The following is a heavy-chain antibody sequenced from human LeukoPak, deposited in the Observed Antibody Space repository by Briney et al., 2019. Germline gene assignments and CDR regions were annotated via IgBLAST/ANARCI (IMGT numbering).Heavy chain of an antibody. CDR3: VRDFASGSYYNLFDY. D-gene: IGHD3-10*01. CDR2: ISYDATNE. V-gene: IGHV3-30*04. CDR1: GFTFKFFS. Sequence: GGSLRLSCAASGFTFKFFSMYWVRQSPGKGLEWVAVISYDATNEYYADSVKGRFTISRDDSKSTLYLQMNSLRAEDTAVYYCVRDFASGSYYNLFDYWGQGTLVTVSS. J-gene: IGHJ4*02.